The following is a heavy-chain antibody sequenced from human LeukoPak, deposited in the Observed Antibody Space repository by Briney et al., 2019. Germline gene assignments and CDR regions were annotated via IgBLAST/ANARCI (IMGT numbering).Heavy chain of an antibody. D-gene: IGHD3-10*01. Sequence: GGSLRLSCAASGFSFNSFGMSWVRQTPGQGLEGVSSIHSRGDNTHYTDSLEGRFTISRDTWKNTVYLQMNRLRVEDTATYYCARQILRGSYFYYLDVWGTGTPVTVSS. CDR1: GFSFNSFG. J-gene: IGHJ6*03. CDR3: ARQILRGSYFYYLDV. V-gene: IGHV3-23*01. CDR2: IHSRGDNT.